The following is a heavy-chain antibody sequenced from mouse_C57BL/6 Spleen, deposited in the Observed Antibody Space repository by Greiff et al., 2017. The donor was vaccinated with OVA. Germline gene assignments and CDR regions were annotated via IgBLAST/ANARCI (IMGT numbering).Heavy chain of an antibody. V-gene: IGHV1-69*01. CDR1: GYTFTSYW. J-gene: IGHJ2*01. CDR3: ARNRGYLDY. CDR2: IDPSDSCT. Sequence: VQLQQPGAELVMPGASVKLSCKASGYTFTSYWMHWVKQRPGQGLEWIGEIDPSDSCTTYNQKFKGKSTLTVDKSSSTAYMQLSSLTSEAAAVYYCARNRGYLDYWGQGTTLTVSS.